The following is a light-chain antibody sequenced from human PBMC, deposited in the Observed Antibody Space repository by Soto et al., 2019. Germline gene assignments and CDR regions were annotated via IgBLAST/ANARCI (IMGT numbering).Light chain of an antibody. CDR3: SSHTRSNTLI. V-gene: IGLV2-14*01. CDR1: SSDVADYKY. CDR2: EVS. Sequence: QSVLTQPASVSGSPGQSITISCTGTSSDVADYKYVSWYQHRPGKVPKLIIYEVSNRPSGVSNRFSGSKSGNTASLTISGVQAEDEAGYYCSSHTRSNTLIFGGGTKVTVL. J-gene: IGLJ2*01.